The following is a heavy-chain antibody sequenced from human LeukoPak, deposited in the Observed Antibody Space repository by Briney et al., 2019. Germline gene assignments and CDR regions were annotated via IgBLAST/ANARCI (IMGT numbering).Heavy chain of an antibody. CDR2: ISWNSGSI. V-gene: IGHV3-9*01. CDR3: AKAAYCSSTSCYRYFDY. D-gene: IGHD2-2*01. J-gene: IGHJ4*02. CDR1: GFTFDDYA. Sequence: GRSLRLSCAASGFTFDDYAMHWVRQAPGKGLEWVSGISWNSGSIGYADSVKGRFTISRDNAKNSLYLQMNSLRAEDTALYYCAKAAYCSSTSCYRYFDYWGQGTLVTVSS.